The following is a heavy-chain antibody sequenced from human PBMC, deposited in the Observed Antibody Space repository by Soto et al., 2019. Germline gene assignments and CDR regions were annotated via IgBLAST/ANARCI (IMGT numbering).Heavy chain of an antibody. CDR2: ISYGGTT. CDR3: ARGRGYSYGLDP. J-gene: IGHJ5*02. D-gene: IGHD5-18*01. V-gene: IGHV4-30-4*01. Sequence: TCTVSGHSISSNNNYWSWIRQPPGEGLEWIGFISYGGTTSYSPSLKSRVAISLDTSKNQFSLSLSSVTAADTAVYYCARGRGYSYGLDPWGQGTLVTVSS. CDR1: GHSISSNNNY.